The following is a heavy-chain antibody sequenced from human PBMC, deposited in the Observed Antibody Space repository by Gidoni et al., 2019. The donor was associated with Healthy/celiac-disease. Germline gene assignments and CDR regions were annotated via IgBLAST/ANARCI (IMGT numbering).Heavy chain of an antibody. J-gene: IGHJ4*02. CDR3: ATYAGYSSSRPFDY. D-gene: IGHD6-13*01. CDR2: FDPEDGET. V-gene: IGHV1-24*01. Sequence: QVQLVQSGAEVKKPGASVKGSCKVSGYTLTELSMPWVRQAPGKGLAWMGGFDPEDGETIYAQKFQGRVTMTEDTSTDTAYMELSSLRSEDTAVYYCATYAGYSSSRPFDYWGQGTLVTVSS. CDR1: GYTLTELS.